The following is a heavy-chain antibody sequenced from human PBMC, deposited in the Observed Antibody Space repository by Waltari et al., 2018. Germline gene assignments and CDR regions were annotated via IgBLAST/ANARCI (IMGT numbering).Heavy chain of an antibody. CDR1: GGSISSGAYY. J-gene: IGHJ4*02. Sequence: QVQLQESGPGLVKPSQTLSLTCTVSGGSISSGAYYWTWVRQPDGRGLEWIGYSYTSGSATYNPSLKSRVTISGDTSKNQFFLRLSSVTAADTAVYYCARDRIVGATVDYWGQGTLVTVSS. V-gene: IGHV4-61*09. CDR2: SYTSGSA. D-gene: IGHD1-26*01. CDR3: ARDRIVGATVDY.